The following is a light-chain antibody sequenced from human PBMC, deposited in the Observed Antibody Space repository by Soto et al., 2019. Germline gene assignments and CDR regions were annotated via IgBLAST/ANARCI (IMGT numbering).Light chain of an antibody. J-gene: IGKJ1*01. Sequence: DIQMTQSPSTLSASVGDRVTITCRASQTISGNLAWYKQKPGKAPNLLIYKASYLESGVPSRFSGSGSGAEFTLTISSLQPDDFATYDCQQYTDYSWTFGQGTKVEIK. CDR2: KAS. V-gene: IGKV1-5*03. CDR3: QQYTDYSWT. CDR1: QTISGN.